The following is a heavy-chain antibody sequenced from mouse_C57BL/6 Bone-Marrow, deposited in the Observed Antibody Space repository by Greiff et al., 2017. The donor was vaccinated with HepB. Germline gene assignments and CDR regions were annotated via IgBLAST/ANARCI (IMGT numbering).Heavy chain of an antibody. CDR2: IYPGDGDT. Sequence: VQLQQSGPELVKPGASVKISCKASGYAFSSSWMNWVKQRPGKGLEWIGRIYPGDGDTNYNGKFKGKATLTADKSSSTAYMQLSSLTSEDSAVYFCAIGGTYDGSYYAMGGWGQGASVTVSS. CDR3: AIGGTYDGSYYAMGG. CDR1: GYAFSSSW. J-gene: IGHJ4*01. V-gene: IGHV1-82*01. D-gene: IGHD2-3*01.